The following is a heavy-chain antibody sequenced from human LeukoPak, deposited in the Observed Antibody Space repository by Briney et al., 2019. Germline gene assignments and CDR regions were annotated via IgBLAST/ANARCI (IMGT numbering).Heavy chain of an antibody. J-gene: IGHJ4*02. V-gene: IGHV4-34*01. Sequence: SETLSLTCAVYGGSFSGYYWSWIRQPPGKGLEWIGEINHSGRTNYNPSLKSRVTISVDTSKNQFSLKLSSVTAADTAVYYCARMPVAIAAAGKDYWGQGTLVTVSS. CDR3: ARMPVAIAAAGKDY. CDR1: GGSFSGYY. D-gene: IGHD6-13*01. CDR2: INHSGRT.